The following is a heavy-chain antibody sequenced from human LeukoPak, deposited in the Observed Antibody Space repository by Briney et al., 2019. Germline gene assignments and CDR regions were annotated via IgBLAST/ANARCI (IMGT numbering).Heavy chain of an antibody. J-gene: IGHJ4*02. Sequence: ASVKVSCKASVYTFTSYDINWVRQATGQGLEWMGWMNPNGGNTGYAQKFQGRVTMTRNTSISTAYMELSSLRSEDTAVYYCARVPRGRSYYDSSGYYYLDYWGQGTLVTVSS. V-gene: IGHV1-8*01. CDR2: MNPNGGNT. CDR3: ARVPRGRSYYDSSGYYYLDY. D-gene: IGHD3-22*01. CDR1: VYTFTSYD.